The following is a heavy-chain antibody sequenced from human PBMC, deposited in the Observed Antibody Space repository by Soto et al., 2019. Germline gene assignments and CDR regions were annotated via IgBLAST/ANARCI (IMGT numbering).Heavy chain of an antibody. Sequence: SETLSLTCTVYGGSISSYYWSWIRQPAGKGLEWIGRIYTSGSTNYNPSLKSRVTMSVDTSKNQFSLKLSSVTAADTAVYYCARDTYYYDTSGPHGNYYYGMDVWGQGTTVTVSS. V-gene: IGHV4-4*07. D-gene: IGHD3-22*01. J-gene: IGHJ6*02. CDR1: GGSISSYY. CDR2: IYTSGST. CDR3: ARDTYYYDTSGPHGNYYYGMDV.